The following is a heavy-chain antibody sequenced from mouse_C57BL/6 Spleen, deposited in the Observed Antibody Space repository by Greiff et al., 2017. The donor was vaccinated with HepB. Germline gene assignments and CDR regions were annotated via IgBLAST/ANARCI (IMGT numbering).Heavy chain of an antibody. Sequence: QVQLQQPGAELVKPGASVKLSCKASGYTFTSYWMHWVKQRPGQGLEWIGMIHPNSGSTNYNEKFKSKATLTVDKSSSTAYMQLSSLTSEDSAVYYCARSVLGRGFDYWGQGTTLTVSS. V-gene: IGHV1-64*01. J-gene: IGHJ2*01. CDR1: GYTFTSYW. CDR2: IHPNSGST. CDR3: ARSVLGRGFDY. D-gene: IGHD4-1*01.